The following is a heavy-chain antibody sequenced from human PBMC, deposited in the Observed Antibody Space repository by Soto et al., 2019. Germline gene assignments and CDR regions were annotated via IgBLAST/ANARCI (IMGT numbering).Heavy chain of an antibody. CDR1: GFTFSSYA. J-gene: IGHJ4*02. Sequence: PGGSLRLSCAASGFTFSSYAMHWVRQAPGKGLEWVAVISYDGSNKYYADSVKGRFTISRDNSKNTLYLQMNSLRAEDTAVYYCARDLWKIAAAGLDYWGQGTLVTVS. V-gene: IGHV3-30-3*01. D-gene: IGHD6-13*01. CDR3: ARDLWKIAAAGLDY. CDR2: ISYDGSNK.